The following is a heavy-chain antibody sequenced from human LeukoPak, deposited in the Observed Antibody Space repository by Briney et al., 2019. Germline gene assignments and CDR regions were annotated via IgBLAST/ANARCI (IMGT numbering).Heavy chain of an antibody. J-gene: IGHJ4*02. Sequence: PGGSLRLSCAASGFTFSSYAMSWVRQAPGKGLEWVSAISGSGGSTYYADSVKGRFTISRDNSKNTLYLQMNSLRAEDTAVYYCAKSTVWSILSGPYPFDYWGQGTLVTVSS. V-gene: IGHV3-23*01. D-gene: IGHD3-9*01. CDR3: AKSTVWSILSGPYPFDY. CDR2: ISGSGGST. CDR1: GFTFSSYA.